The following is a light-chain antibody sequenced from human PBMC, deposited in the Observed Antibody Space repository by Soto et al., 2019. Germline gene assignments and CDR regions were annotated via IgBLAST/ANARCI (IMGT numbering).Light chain of an antibody. CDR2: DAS. J-gene: IGKJ4*01. Sequence: EIVLTQSPATLSLSPGERATLSCRASQSVSSYLAWYQQKPGQAPRLLIYDASNRATGIPARFSGSGSGTDFPRTISSPEPEDFAVYYCQQRSNWPLTFGGGTKVEIK. CDR3: QQRSNWPLT. CDR1: QSVSSY. V-gene: IGKV3-11*01.